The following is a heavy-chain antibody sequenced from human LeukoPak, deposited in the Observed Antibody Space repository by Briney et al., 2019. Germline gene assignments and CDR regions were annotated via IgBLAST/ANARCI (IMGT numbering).Heavy chain of an antibody. CDR3: AKSKISWVYSHDY. V-gene: IGHV3-23*01. CDR1: GFTFSSYA. J-gene: IGHJ4*02. Sequence: PGGSLRLSCAASGFTFSSYAMSWVRQAPGKGLEWVSAISGSGGSTYYADSVKGRFTISRGNSKNTLYLQMNSLRAEDTAVYYCAKSKISWVYSHDYWGQGTLVTVSS. CDR2: ISGSGGST. D-gene: IGHD1-26*01.